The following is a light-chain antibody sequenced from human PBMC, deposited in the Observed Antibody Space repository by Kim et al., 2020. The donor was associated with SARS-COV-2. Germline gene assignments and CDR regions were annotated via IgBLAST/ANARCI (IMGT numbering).Light chain of an antibody. CDR2: DVS. V-gene: IGKV3-11*01. J-gene: IGKJ2*01. Sequence: SLSPGERATLSCRASQSVGSYLAWYKQKRGQAPRLLMYDVSNRATGIPARFSGSGSGTDFTLTISDLEPEDFALYYCHQRSDWPNTFGQGTKLEI. CDR1: QSVGSY. CDR3: HQRSDWPNT.